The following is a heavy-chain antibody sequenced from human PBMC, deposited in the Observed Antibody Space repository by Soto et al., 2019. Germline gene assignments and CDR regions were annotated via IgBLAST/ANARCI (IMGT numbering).Heavy chain of an antibody. CDR3: ARGKKLVISPLGFGFDP. J-gene: IGHJ5*02. CDR1: GGSFSGYY. D-gene: IGHD3-9*01. Sequence: SPTLSLTCAFYGGSFSGYYWSWIRQPPGKGLEWIGEINHSGSTNYNPSLKSRVTISVDTSKNQFSLKLSSVTAADTAVYYCARGKKLVISPLGFGFDPWGQGTLVTVSS. CDR2: INHSGST. V-gene: IGHV4-34*01.